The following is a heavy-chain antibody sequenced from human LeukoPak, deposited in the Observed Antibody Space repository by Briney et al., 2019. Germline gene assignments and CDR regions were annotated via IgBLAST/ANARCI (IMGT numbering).Heavy chain of an antibody. V-gene: IGHV3-23*01. CDR2: ISGSGGST. D-gene: IGHD3-22*01. J-gene: IGHJ1*01. Sequence: GGSLRLSCAASGFTFSSYGMHWVRQAPGKGLEWVSAISGSGGSTYYADSVKGRFTISRDNSKNTLYLQMNSLRAEDTAVYYCAKDSQYYYDSGPTGHFQHWGQGTLVTV. CDR1: GFTFSSYG. CDR3: AKDSQYYYDSGPTGHFQH.